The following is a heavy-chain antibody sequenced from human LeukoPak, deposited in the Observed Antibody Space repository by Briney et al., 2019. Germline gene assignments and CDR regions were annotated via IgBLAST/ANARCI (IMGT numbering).Heavy chain of an antibody. V-gene: IGHV4-59*01. CDR1: GGSISSYY. CDR2: IYYSGST. Sequence: SETLSLTCTVSGGSISSYYWSWIRQPPGKGLEWIGYIYYSGSTNCNPSLKSRVTISVDTSKNQFSLKLSSVTAADTAVYYCAREMGYCSSTSCLNYYFDYRGQGTLVTVSS. J-gene: IGHJ4*02. CDR3: AREMGYCSSTSCLNYYFDY. D-gene: IGHD2-2*01.